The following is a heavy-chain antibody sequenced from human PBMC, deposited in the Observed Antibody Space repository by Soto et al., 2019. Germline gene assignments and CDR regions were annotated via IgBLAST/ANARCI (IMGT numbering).Heavy chain of an antibody. Sequence: PSETLSLTCAVSGGSISSSNWWSWVRQPPGKGLEWIGEIYHRGSTNYNPSLKSRVTTSVDKSKNQFSLKLSSVTAADTAVYYCASRYYDIPWGQGTLVTVSS. CDR2: IYHRGST. V-gene: IGHV4-4*02. CDR3: ASRYYDIP. CDR1: GGSISSSNW. J-gene: IGHJ5*02. D-gene: IGHD3-22*01.